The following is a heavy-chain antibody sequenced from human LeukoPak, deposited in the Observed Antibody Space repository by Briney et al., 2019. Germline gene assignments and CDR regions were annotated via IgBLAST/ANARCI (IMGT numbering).Heavy chain of an antibody. CDR2: IIPILGIA. Sequence: SVKVSCKASGGTFSSYTISWVRQAPGQGLEWMGRIIPILGIANYAQKFQGRATITADKSTSTAYMELSSLRSEDTAVYYCARDQSGGAAAEFDYWGQGTLVTVSS. D-gene: IGHD6-13*01. J-gene: IGHJ4*02. CDR1: GGTFSSYT. CDR3: ARDQSGGAAAEFDY. V-gene: IGHV1-69*04.